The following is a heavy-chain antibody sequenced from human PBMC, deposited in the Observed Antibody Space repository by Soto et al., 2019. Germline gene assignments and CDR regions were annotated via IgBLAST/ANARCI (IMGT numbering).Heavy chain of an antibody. V-gene: IGHV3-23*01. CDR2: ITGGGDNT. J-gene: IGHJ4*02. D-gene: IGHD3-9*01. Sequence: EVQLLESGGDLVQPGGSLRLSCAASGFTFTSYAMSWIRQAPGKGLEWVSAITGGGDNTYYADSVKGRFTISRDNSKNTLYLQLNSLRAEDTAFYYCTQDGGSRDWLTVNWGQGNLVTGSS. CDR1: GFTFTSYA. CDR3: TQDGGSRDWLTVN.